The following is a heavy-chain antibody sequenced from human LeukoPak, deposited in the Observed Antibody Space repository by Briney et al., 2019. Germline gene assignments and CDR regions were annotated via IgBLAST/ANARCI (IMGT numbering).Heavy chain of an antibody. V-gene: IGHV3-21*01. CDR2: ISSSSSYI. CDR1: GFTFSSYS. CDR3: AREREVIDY. Sequence: AGGSLRLSCAASGFTFSSYSMNWVRQAPGKGLEWVSSISSSSSYIYYADSVEGQFAISRDHAKNSLYLQMNSLRAEDTAVYYCAREREVIDYWGQGTLVTVSS. J-gene: IGHJ4*02.